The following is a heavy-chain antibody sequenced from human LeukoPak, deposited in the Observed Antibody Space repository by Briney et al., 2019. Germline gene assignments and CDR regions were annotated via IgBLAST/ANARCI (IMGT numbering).Heavy chain of an antibody. V-gene: IGHV1-24*01. Sequence: ASVKVSCKVSGYTLTELSMLWVRQAPGKGLEWMGGFDPEDGETIYAQKFQGRVTMTEDTSTDTAYMELSSLRSEDTAVYYCATDQGEGTRLLDYWGQGTLVTVSS. D-gene: IGHD2-15*01. CDR1: GYTLTELS. J-gene: IGHJ4*02. CDR2: FDPEDGET. CDR3: ATDQGEGTRLLDY.